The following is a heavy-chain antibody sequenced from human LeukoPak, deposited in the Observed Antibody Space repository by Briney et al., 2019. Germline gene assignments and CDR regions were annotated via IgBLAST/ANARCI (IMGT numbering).Heavy chain of an antibody. CDR2: IKHSGST. J-gene: IGHJ6*03. CDR3: ARGRNKMLRGAIGADTKYYSCYYMDV. D-gene: IGHD3-10*01. Sequence: SETLSLTCAVYGGAFSGYYWSWIRQPPGKGLEWSGEIKHSGSTNYNPCLKSRVTISLDTSKNQFSLKLSSVTAADTAVYYCARGRNKMLRGAIGADTKYYSCYYMDVWAKGPRSPSP. CDR1: GGAFSGYY. V-gene: IGHV4-34*01.